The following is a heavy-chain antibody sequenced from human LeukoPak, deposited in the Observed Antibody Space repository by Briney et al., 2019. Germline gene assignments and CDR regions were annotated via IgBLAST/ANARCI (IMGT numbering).Heavy chain of an antibody. CDR3: AKDMGRGYSYGYSRYYYYYMDV. CDR1: GFIFSDFS. D-gene: IGHD5-18*01. CDR2: MDENGREI. J-gene: IGHJ6*03. V-gene: IGHV3-7*03. Sequence: PGGSLRLSCAVSGFIFSDFSMSWVRQAPGKGLEWVAKMDENGREIFYVDSVKGRFTISRDNSKNTLYLQMNSLRAEDTALYYCAKDMGRGYSYGYSRYYYYYMDVWGKGTTVTVSS.